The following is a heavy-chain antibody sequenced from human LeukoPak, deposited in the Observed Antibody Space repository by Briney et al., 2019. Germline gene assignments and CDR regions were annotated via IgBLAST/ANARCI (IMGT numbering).Heavy chain of an antibody. CDR1: GYTSTSYY. J-gene: IGHJ4*02. CDR3: ARDNYDSSGYYYIDY. Sequence: GASVKVSCKASGYTSTSYYMHWVRQAPGQGLEWMGIINPSGGSTSYAQKFQGRVTMTRDTSTSTVYMELSSLRSEDTAVYYCARDNYDSSGYYYIDYWGQGTLVTVSS. CDR2: INPSGGST. V-gene: IGHV1-46*01. D-gene: IGHD3-22*01.